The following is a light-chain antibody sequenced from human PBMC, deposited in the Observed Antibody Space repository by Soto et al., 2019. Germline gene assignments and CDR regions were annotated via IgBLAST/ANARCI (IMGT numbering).Light chain of an antibody. CDR2: DAS. J-gene: IGKJ4*01. Sequence: EIVLTQSPATLSLSPWERATLSCRASQSVSSYLAWYQQKPGQAPRLLIYDASNRATGIPARFSGSGSGTDFTLTISSLEPEDFAVYYCQQRSNWRTFGGGTKGEIK. CDR1: QSVSSY. CDR3: QQRSNWRT. V-gene: IGKV3-11*01.